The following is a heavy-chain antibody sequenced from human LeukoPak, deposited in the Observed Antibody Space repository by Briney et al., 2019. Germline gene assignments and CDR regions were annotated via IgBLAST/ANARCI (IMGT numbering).Heavy chain of an antibody. CDR1: GFTFSSYW. CDR3: AGVETPGSYYPDY. D-gene: IGHD3-10*01. J-gene: IGHJ4*02. Sequence: GGSLRLSCAASGFTFSSYWMHWVRQARAKGLVGVSRIRSDGIITIYADSVKGRFTISRDNARNTLYLQMNSLTTEDTAVYFCAGVETPGSYYPDYWGQGTLVTVSS. V-gene: IGHV3-74*01. CDR2: IRSDGIIT.